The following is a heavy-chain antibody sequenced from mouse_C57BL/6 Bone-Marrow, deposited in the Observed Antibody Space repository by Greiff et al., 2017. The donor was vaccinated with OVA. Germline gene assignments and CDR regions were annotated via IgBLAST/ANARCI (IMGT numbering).Heavy chain of an antibody. V-gene: IGHV1-18*01. J-gene: IGHJ3*01. CDR2: INPNNGGT. CDR1: GYTFTDYN. Sequence: EVQLQQSGPELVKPGASVKIPCKASGYTFTDYNMDWVKQSHGKSLEWIGDINPNNGGTIYNQKFKGKATLTVDKSSSTAYMELRSLTSEDTAVYYCARLSYDYDWFADWGQGTLVTVSA. CDR3: ARLSYDYDWFAD. D-gene: IGHD2-4*01.